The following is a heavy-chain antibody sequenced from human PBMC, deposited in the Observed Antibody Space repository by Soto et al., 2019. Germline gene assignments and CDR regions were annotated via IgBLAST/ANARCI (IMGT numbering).Heavy chain of an antibody. CDR2: IYYSGST. CDR1: GGSISSSSYY. J-gene: IGHJ5*02. V-gene: IGHV4-39*01. CDR3: ARTPPACSGGSCYYLKTNWFDP. D-gene: IGHD2-15*01. Sequence: SETLSLTCTVSGGSISSSSYYWGWIRQPPGKGLEWIGSIYYSGSTYYNPSLKSRVTISVDTSKNQFSLKLSSVTAADTAVYYCARTPPACSGGSCYYLKTNWFDPWGQGTLVTVSS.